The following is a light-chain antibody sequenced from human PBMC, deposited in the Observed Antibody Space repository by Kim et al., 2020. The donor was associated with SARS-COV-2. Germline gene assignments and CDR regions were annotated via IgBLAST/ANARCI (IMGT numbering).Light chain of an antibody. CDR3: QAWDSSTVV. CDR1: KLGDKY. CDR2: QDS. J-gene: IGLJ2*01. Sequence: YPGKTARITCSGDKLGDKYACWYQQKPGQSPVLVIYQDSKRPSGIPERFSGSNSGNTATLTISGTQAMDEADYYCQAWDSSTVVFGGGTQLTVL. V-gene: IGLV3-1*01.